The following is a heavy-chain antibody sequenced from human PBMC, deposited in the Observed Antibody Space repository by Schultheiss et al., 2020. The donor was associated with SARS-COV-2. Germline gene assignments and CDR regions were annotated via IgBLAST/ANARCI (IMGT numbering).Heavy chain of an antibody. V-gene: IGHV3-23*01. CDR2: ISGSGGST. D-gene: IGHD3-16*02. CDR1: GFNFSSYS. Sequence: GGSLRLSCAASGFNFSSYSMNWVRQAPGKGLEWVSAISGSGGSTYYADSVKGRCTISRDNSKNTLCLQMNSLRAEDTAVYYCAKPVGRYGYYFDYWGQGTVVNVAS. CDR3: AKPVGRYGYYFDY. J-gene: IGHJ4*02.